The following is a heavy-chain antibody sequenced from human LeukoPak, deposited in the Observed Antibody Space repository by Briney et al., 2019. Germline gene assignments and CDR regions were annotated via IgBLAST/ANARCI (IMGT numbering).Heavy chain of an antibody. CDR1: GGSISSYY. V-gene: IGHV4-59*12. D-gene: IGHD3-10*01. CDR2: IYYSGST. CDR3: ASWGYGSGSFYFDY. Sequence: SETLSLTCTVSGGSISSYYWSWIRQTPGKGLEWIGYIYYSGSTNYNPSLKSRVTISVDKSKNQFSLKLSSVTAADTAVYYCASWGYGSGSFYFDYWGQGTLVTVSS. J-gene: IGHJ4*02.